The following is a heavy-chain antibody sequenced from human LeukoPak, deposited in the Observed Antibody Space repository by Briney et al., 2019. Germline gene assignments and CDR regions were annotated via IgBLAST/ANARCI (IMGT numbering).Heavy chain of an antibody. D-gene: IGHD6-6*01. Sequence: SQTLSLTCTVSGGSISSGGYYWSWIRQHPGKGLEWIGYIYYSGSTYYNPSLKSRVTISVDTYKNQFSLKLSSVTAADTAVYYCARESSSLYYYYGMDVWGQGTTVTVSS. CDR3: ARESSSLYYYYGMDV. V-gene: IGHV4-31*03. CDR2: IYYSGST. J-gene: IGHJ6*02. CDR1: GGSISSGGYY.